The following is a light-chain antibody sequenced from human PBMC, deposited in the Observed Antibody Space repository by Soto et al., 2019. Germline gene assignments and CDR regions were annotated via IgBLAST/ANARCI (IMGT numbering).Light chain of an antibody. CDR2: AAS. V-gene: IGKV1-27*01. CDR3: QKYNSAPLT. CDR1: QGIGVY. Sequence: DIQMTQSPSSLSASLGDRVTITCRASQGIGVYLAWFQQKPAKVPKLLIYAASALQSVVPSRFSGSGSGTDFTLTISSLQPEDIATYDCQKYNSAPLTFGGGTRVEIK. J-gene: IGKJ4*01.